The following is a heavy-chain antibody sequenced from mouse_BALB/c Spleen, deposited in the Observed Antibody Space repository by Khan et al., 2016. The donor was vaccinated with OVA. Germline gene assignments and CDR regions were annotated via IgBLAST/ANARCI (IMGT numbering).Heavy chain of an antibody. CDR3: AREWAYYRSDGWFAY. CDR1: GYTFTTYT. D-gene: IGHD2-14*01. Sequence: QVQLQQSGAELARPGASVKMSCKASGYTFTTYTIHWVKQGPGQGLEWIGYIIPTNDYANYNQKFKDRATLTADKSSSTAYMQLSSLTSEDSALYYWAREWAYYRSDGWFAYWGQGTLVTVSA. CDR2: IIPTNDYA. J-gene: IGHJ3*01. V-gene: IGHV1-4*01.